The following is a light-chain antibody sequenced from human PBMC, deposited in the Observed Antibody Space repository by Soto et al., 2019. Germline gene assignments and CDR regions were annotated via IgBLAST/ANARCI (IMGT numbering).Light chain of an antibody. V-gene: IGKV3-11*01. CDR3: QQRSNWPPIT. J-gene: IGKJ5*01. CDR1: QTVSITY. Sequence: VLPQSPGTLSLSPGESATLSCRASQTVSITYLTWYQQKPGQAPRLLIYDASNRATGIPARFSGSGSGTDFTLTISSLEPEDFAVYYCQQRSNWPPITFGQGTRLEIK. CDR2: DAS.